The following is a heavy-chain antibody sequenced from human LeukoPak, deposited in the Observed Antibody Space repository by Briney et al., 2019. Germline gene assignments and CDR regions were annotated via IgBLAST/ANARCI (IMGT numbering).Heavy chain of an antibody. D-gene: IGHD3-22*01. CDR2: IRYDGSNK. V-gene: IGHV3-30*02. J-gene: IGHJ1*01. Sequence: GGSLRLSCAASGFTFSSYGMHWVRQAPGKGLEWVAFIRYDGSNKYYADSVKGRFTISRDNSKNMLFLQMNSLRTEDTAVYYCVGDPKRITLTLVTRRGGYFQHWGQGTLVTVSS. CDR1: GFTFSSYG. CDR3: VGDPKRITLTLVTRRGGYFQH.